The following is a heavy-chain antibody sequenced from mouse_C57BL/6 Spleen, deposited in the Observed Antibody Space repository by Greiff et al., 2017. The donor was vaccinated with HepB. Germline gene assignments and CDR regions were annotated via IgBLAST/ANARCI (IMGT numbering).Heavy chain of an antibody. Sequence: EVKLVESGGGLVQPGGSMKLSCAASGFTFSDAWMDWVRQSPEKGLEWVAEIRNKANNHATYYAESVKGRFTISRDDSKSSVYLQMNSLRAEDTGIYYCTRPGGNYVPGFAYWGQGTLVTVSA. J-gene: IGHJ3*01. CDR1: GFTFSDAW. CDR2: IRNKANNHAT. V-gene: IGHV6-6*01. CDR3: TRPGGNYVPGFAY. D-gene: IGHD2-1*01.